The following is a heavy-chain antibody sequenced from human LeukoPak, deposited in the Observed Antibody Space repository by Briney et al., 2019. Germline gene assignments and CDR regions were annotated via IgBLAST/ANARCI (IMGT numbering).Heavy chain of an antibody. CDR2: IYPGDSQT. Sequence: PGESLKISCKGSGFDFTNFWIGWERQMPGKGLEWMGIIYPGDSQTRYRPSLQGQVTISVDKSISTAYLQWSSLKASDTGMYYCAKQFLGDSYDSWGQGTLVTVSS. J-gene: IGHJ4*02. CDR3: AKQFLGDSYDS. D-gene: IGHD2-21*01. V-gene: IGHV5-51*01. CDR1: GFDFTNFW.